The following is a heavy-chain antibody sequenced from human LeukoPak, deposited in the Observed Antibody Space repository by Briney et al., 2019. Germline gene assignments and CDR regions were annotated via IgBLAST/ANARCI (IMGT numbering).Heavy chain of an antibody. J-gene: IGHJ4*02. CDR2: IIPILGIA. V-gene: IGHV1-69*04. Sequence: SVKVSCKASGGTFSSYAISWVRQAPGQGLEWMGRIIPILGIANYAQKFQGRVTITADKSTSTAYMELSSLRSEDTAVYYCASAMGATTTSFDYWGQGTLVTVSS. D-gene: IGHD1-26*01. CDR3: ASAMGATTTSFDY. CDR1: GGTFSSYA.